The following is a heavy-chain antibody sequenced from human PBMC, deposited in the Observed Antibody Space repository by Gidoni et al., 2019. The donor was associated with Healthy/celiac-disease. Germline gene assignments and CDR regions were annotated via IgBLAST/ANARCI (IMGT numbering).Heavy chain of an antibody. J-gene: IGHJ4*02. Sequence: QLVQSGAEVKNPGESLKISCKGSAYSFTTSWTAWVRQMPGKGLEWRGIIYPGEYDTRYSPSLQGQVTISADKSISTAYLQWSSLKASDTAMYYCARSHPRYCSSTSCYTESDYFDYWGQGTLVTVSS. CDR3: ARSHPRYCSSTSCYTESDYFDY. D-gene: IGHD2-2*02. CDR2: IYPGEYDT. CDR1: AYSFTTSW. V-gene: IGHV5-51*01.